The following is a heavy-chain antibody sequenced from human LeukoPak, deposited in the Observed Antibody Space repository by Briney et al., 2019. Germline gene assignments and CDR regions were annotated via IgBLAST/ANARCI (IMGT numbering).Heavy chain of an antibody. J-gene: IGHJ4*02. Sequence: GGSLRLSCAASGFTTSNAYMSWVRQAPGKGLEWVGRIKSKADGGTTDYAAPVKGRFTISRDDSKTTLYLQMNSLKTEDTAVYYCTTDGYDYGYYFDQWGQGTLVTVSS. D-gene: IGHD3-3*01. CDR2: IKSKADGGTT. CDR3: TTDGYDYGYYFDQ. V-gene: IGHV3-15*01. CDR1: GFTTSNAY.